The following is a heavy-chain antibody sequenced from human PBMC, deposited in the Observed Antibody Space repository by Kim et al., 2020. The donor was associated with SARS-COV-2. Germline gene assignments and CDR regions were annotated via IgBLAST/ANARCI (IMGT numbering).Heavy chain of an antibody. D-gene: IGHD6-19*01. CDR2: IYHSGST. V-gene: IGHV4-4*02. CDR3: ARKASIQWLVPAPFDY. Sequence: SETLSLTCAVSGGSISSSNWWSWVRQPPGKGLEWIGEIYHSGSTNYNPSLKSRVTISVDKSKNQFSLKLSSVTAADTAVYYCARKASIQWLVPAPFDYWGQGTLVTVSS. J-gene: IGHJ4*02. CDR1: GGSISSSNW.